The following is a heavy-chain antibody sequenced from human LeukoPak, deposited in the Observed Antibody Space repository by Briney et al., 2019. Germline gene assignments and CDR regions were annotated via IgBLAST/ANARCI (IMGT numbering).Heavy chain of an antibody. CDR2: MNGKGTTI. CDR1: GLTFRTTW. J-gene: IGHJ4*02. D-gene: IGHD1-7*01. Sequence: AGGSLRLSCATSGLTFRTTWMHWVRQAPGKGLMWVSRMNGKGTTIDYADSVKGRFTVSRDYAKNTLFLQMNNLRTEDTALYFCATARNFRFEYWGQGSLVIVSA. CDR3: ATARNFRFEY. V-gene: IGHV3-74*01.